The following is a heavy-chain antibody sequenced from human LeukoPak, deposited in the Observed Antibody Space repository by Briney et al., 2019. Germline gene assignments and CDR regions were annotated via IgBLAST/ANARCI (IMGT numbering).Heavy chain of an antibody. Sequence: PGGSLRLSCAASGFTFSSYGMSWVRQAPGKGLEWVAAISGSGGSTYYADSVKGRFTISRDNSKNTLYLQMNSLRAEDTAVYYCAKTPTYYYDSSGVRAFDIWGQGTMVTVSS. CDR3: AKTPTYYYDSSGVRAFDI. V-gene: IGHV3-23*01. CDR1: GFTFSSYG. D-gene: IGHD3-22*01. J-gene: IGHJ3*02. CDR2: ISGSGGST.